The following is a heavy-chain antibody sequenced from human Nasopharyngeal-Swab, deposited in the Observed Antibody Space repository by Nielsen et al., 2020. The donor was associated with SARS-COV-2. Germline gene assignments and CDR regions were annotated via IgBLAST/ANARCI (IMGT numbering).Heavy chain of an antibody. CDR2: IYYSGST. CDR3: ARLPRIAAAGTGNDY. D-gene: IGHD6-13*01. Sequence: SKTLSLTCTVSGGSISSGGYYWSWIRQHPGKGLEWIGYIYYSGSTYYNPSLKSRVTISVDTSKNQFSLKLSSVTAADTAVYYCARLPRIAAAGTGNDYWGRGTLVTVSS. J-gene: IGHJ4*02. CDR1: GGSISSGGYY. V-gene: IGHV4-31*03.